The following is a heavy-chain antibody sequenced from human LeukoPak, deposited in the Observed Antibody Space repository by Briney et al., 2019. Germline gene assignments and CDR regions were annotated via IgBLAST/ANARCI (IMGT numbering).Heavy chain of an antibody. J-gene: IGHJ5*02. CDR2: IYFSGNT. V-gene: IGHV4-59*01. CDR1: GGSISSYY. CDR3: ARGDYDSVASWFDP. D-gene: IGHD3-10*01. Sequence: SETLSLTGTVSGGSISSYYWNWIRQPPGKGLEWIGYIYFSGNTDYNPSLKSRVTISIDTSKNQVSLKLSSVTAADTAVYYCARGDYDSVASWFDPWGQGTLVTVSS.